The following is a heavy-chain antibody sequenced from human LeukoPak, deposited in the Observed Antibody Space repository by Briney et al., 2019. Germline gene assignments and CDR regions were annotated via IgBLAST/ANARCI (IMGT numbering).Heavy chain of an antibody. CDR3: ARVDYDSSGDHGGSFDY. CDR2: INHSGST. V-gene: IGHV4-34*01. D-gene: IGHD3-22*01. CDR1: GGSFSGYY. Sequence: PSETLSLTCAVYGGSFSGYYWSWIRQPPGKGLEWIGEINHSGSTNYNPSLKSRVTISVDTSKNQFSLKLSSVTAADTAVYYCARVDYDSSGDHGGSFDYWGQGTLVTVSS. J-gene: IGHJ4*02.